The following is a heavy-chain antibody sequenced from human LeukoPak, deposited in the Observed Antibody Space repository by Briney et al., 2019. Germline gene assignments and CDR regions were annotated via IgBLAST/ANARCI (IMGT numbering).Heavy chain of an antibody. J-gene: IGHJ6*03. D-gene: IGHD6-13*01. CDR3: ARVAVSSWSHIHYYYYMDV. CDR2: INSDGSST. V-gene: IGHV3-74*01. Sequence: GGSLRLSCAASGFTFSSYWMHWVRQAPGKGLVWVSRINSDGSSTSYADSVKGRFTISRDNAKNTLYLQMNSLRAEDTAVYYCARVAVSSWSHIHYYYYMDVWGKGTTVTVSS. CDR1: GFTFSSYW.